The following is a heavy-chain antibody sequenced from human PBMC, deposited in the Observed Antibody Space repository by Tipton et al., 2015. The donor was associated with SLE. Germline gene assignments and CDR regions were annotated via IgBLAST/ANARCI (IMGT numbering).Heavy chain of an antibody. CDR1: GYTFSTYG. CDR2: EVDHSGTT. Sequence: QLVQSGAEVKKPGASVKVSCKASGYTFSTYGITWVRQAPGQGLEWIGEVDHSGTTNYNPSLKSRVTISEDTSKNQFSLILTSVTAADTAIYYCARGFTSTGWYRASWFDPWGQGTLVTVSS. CDR3: ARGFTSTGWYRASWFDP. J-gene: IGHJ5*02. V-gene: IGHV1-18*01. D-gene: IGHD6-19*01.